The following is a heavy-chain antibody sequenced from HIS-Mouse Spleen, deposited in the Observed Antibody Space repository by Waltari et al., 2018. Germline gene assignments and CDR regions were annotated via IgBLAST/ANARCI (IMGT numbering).Heavy chain of an antibody. D-gene: IGHD6-13*01. CDR1: GFTFSSYA. J-gene: IGHJ4*02. CDR2: ISYDGSNK. CDR3: ARDSYSSSWYFDY. Sequence: QVQLVESGGGVVQPGRSLRLSCAASGFTFSSYAMHWVRQAPGKGLGWVAMISYDGSNKYYADPVKGRFTISRDNSKNTLYLQMNSLRAEDTAVYYCARDSYSSSWYFDYWGQGTLVTVSS. V-gene: IGHV3-30*04.